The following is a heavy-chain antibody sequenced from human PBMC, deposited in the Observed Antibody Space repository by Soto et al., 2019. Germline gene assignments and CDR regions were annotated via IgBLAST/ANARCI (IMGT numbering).Heavy chain of an antibody. J-gene: IGHJ2*01. Sequence: QVQLQESGPGLVKPSQTLSLTCTVSGGSISSGDYYWSWIRQPPGKGLEWIGYIYYSGSTYYNPSLXGXVXIXXDTSKNQFSLKLSSVTAADTAVYYCARVRPAYFALWGRGTLVTVSS. D-gene: IGHD2-2*01. V-gene: IGHV4-30-4*01. CDR3: ARVRPAYFAL. CDR2: IYYSGST. CDR1: GGSISSGDYY.